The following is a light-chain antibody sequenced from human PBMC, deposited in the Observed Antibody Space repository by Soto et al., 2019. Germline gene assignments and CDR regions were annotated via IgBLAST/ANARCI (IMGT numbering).Light chain of an antibody. CDR1: SSDVGGYNY. CDR3: SSYTSINTWV. Sequence: QSVLTQPASVSGSPGQSITISCTGTSSDVGGYNYVSWYQQHPGKAPKFLIYEVSNRPSGVSNRFSGSKSGNTASLTISGLHADDDADYYCSSYTSINTWVFGGGTKLTVL. J-gene: IGLJ3*02. CDR2: EVS. V-gene: IGLV2-14*01.